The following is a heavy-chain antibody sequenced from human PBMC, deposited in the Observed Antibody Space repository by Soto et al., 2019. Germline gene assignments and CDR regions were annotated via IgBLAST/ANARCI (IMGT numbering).Heavy chain of an antibody. CDR3: ASVPIWCGSSSCYTEGFDS. V-gene: IGHV3-23*01. Sequence: GSLRLSCVASGFVFSDYAMSWVRQAPGKGLEWVSAISAGGSDTYYADSVKGRFTVSRVNSESTLYLQMNTLRAEDTAIYYCASVPIWCGSSSCYTEGFDSWGQGTLVTVSS. D-gene: IGHD2-2*01. CDR1: GFVFSDYA. J-gene: IGHJ4*02. CDR2: ISAGGSDT.